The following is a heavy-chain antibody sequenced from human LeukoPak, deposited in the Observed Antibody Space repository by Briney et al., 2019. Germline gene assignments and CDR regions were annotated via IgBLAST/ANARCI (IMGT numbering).Heavy chain of an antibody. CDR1: GFTLSNYG. CDR2: ISGSGFNT. CDR3: AKLSDGSGLPYYFDS. J-gene: IGHJ4*02. Sequence: GGTLRLSCAGSGFTLSNYGMSWVRQAPGKGLEWVSSISGSGFNTFYSDSVKGRFTISRDNPKNTLYLQMNSLRAEDTAIYICAKLSDGSGLPYYFDSWGQGTLVTVS. V-gene: IGHV3-23*01. D-gene: IGHD3-10*01.